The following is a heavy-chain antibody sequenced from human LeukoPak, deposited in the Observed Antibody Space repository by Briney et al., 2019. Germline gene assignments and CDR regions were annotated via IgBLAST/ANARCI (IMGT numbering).Heavy chain of an antibody. D-gene: IGHD3-3*01. CDR3: ARHDTRLYDFWSGYPENYFDY. CDR1: GGSFSGYY. J-gene: IGHJ4*02. V-gene: IGHV4-34*01. Sequence: SETLSLTCAVYGGSFSGYYWSWIRQPPGKGLEWIGEINHSGSTNYNPSLKSRVTISVDTSKNQFSLKLSSVTAADTAVYYCARHDTRLYDFWSGYPENYFDYWGQGTLVTVSS. CDR2: INHSGST.